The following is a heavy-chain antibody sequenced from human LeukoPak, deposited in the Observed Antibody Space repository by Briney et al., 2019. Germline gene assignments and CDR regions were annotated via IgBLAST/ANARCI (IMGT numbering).Heavy chain of an antibody. V-gene: IGHV4-39*01. CDR1: GGPITSSNYY. D-gene: IGHD5-18*01. Sequence: SETLSLTCSVSGGPITSSNYYWGWIRQPPGKGLEWIGSIYYSGSTYYNLSLKSRVTISVDTSKNQFSLRLSSVTAADTAVYYCAPRGDIEHSHGYGKWFDPWGQGTRVTVSS. J-gene: IGHJ5*02. CDR3: APRGDIEHSHGYGKWFDP. CDR2: IYYSGST.